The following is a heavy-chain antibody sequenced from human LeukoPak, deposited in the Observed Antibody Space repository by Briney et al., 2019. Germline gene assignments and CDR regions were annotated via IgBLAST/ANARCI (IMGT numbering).Heavy chain of an antibody. Sequence: ASVKVSCKASGYTFTSYDINWVRQATGQGLEWMGWKNPNSGNTGYAQKFQGRVTMTRDTSTSTVYMELSSLRSEDTAVYYCARDTHVKWGYFDYWGQGTLVTVSS. CDR3: ARDTHVKWGYFDY. CDR1: GYTFTSYD. D-gene: IGHD2-15*01. CDR2: KNPNSGNT. J-gene: IGHJ4*02. V-gene: IGHV1-8*01.